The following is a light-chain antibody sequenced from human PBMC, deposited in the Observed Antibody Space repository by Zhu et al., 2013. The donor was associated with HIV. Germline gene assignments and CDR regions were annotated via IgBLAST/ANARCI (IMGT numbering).Light chain of an antibody. CDR3: ATWDDSLSGRV. CDR2: RNN. V-gene: IGLV1-47*01. J-gene: IGLJ2*01. CDR1: SSNIGSNY. Sequence: QSVLTQPPSASGTPGQRVTISCSGSSSNIGSNYVYWYQQLPGTTPKLLIYRNNQRPSGVPDRFSGSKSGTSASLAISGLRSKDEADYYCATWDDSLSGRVFGGGTKLTVL.